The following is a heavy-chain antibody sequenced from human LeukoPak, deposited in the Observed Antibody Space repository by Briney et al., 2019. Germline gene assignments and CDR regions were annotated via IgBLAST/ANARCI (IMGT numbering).Heavy chain of an antibody. Sequence: SETLSLTCAVYGGSFSGYYWSWIRQPPGKGLEWIGVINHSGSTNYNPSLKSRVTISVDTSKNQFSLKLSSVTAADTAVYHCARPWYSYGSGSPPGRGSAFDIWGQGTMVTVSS. CDR3: ARPWYSYGSGSPPGRGSAFDI. CDR1: GGSFSGYY. V-gene: IGHV4-34*01. CDR2: INHSGST. J-gene: IGHJ3*02. D-gene: IGHD3-10*01.